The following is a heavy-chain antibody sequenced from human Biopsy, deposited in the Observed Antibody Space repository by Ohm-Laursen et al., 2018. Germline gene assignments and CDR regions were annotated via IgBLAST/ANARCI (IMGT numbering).Heavy chain of an antibody. CDR3: ARTPRDSFWSGSYKRGLWFDP. V-gene: IGHV4-59*01. CDR2: VYNGGIT. CDR1: GGSIISYY. J-gene: IGHJ5*02. Sequence: SETLSLTCTVSGGSIISYYWTWIRQTPGKGLEWIGHVYNGGITKYNPSLKSRVTISKDTSKNQFSLQLSSVTAADTAVYYCARTPRDSFWSGSYKRGLWFDPWGQGTLVTVSS. D-gene: IGHD3-3*01.